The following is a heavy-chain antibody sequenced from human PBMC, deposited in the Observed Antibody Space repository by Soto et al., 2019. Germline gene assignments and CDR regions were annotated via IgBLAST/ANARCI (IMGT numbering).Heavy chain of an antibody. CDR3: ARGQRGGFDL. V-gene: IGHV3-74*01. J-gene: IGHJ3*01. D-gene: IGHD2-15*01. Sequence: EEHLVESGGGLVQSGGSLRLSCAASGFTFNYYRMHWVRQVPGKGLLWVSHIQNDGSRTTYADSVKGRFTISRDNAKNTLYLQLNGLRVQDTAVYFCARGQRGGFDLWGQGTMVTISS. CDR2: IQNDGSRT. CDR1: GFTFNYYR.